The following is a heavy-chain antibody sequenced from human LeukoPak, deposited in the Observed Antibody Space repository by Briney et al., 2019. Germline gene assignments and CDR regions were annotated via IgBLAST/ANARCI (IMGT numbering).Heavy chain of an antibody. V-gene: IGHV3-20*04. CDR1: GFTFDDYG. D-gene: IGHD3-9*01. CDR2: INWNGGST. Sequence: GGSLRLSCAASGFTFDDYGMSWVRQAPGKGLEWVSGINWNGGSTGYADSVKGRFTISRDNAKNSLYLQMNSLRAEDTALYYCASWYRPLRYFDRWGQGTLVTVSS. J-gene: IGHJ4*02. CDR3: ASWYRPLRYFDR.